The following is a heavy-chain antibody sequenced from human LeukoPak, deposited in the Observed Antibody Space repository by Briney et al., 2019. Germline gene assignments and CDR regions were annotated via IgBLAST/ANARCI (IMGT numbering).Heavy chain of an antibody. Sequence: PSQTLSLTCTVSGGSISSGDYYLSWIRQPPGKGLEWIGYIYYSGSTYYNPSLKSRVTISVDTSKNQFSLKLSSVTAADTAVYYCARSDAWDGSGSYDIWGQGTMVTVSS. J-gene: IGHJ3*02. CDR2: IYYSGST. D-gene: IGHD3-10*01. CDR1: GGSISSGDYY. CDR3: ARSDAWDGSGSYDI. V-gene: IGHV4-30-4*08.